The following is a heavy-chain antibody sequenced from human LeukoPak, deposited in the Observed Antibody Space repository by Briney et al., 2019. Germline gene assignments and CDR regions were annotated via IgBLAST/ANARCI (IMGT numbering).Heavy chain of an antibody. CDR1: GFTFSDYY. V-gene: IGHV3-11*04. CDR3: ARDQSAGAQNWFDP. D-gene: IGHD1-26*01. J-gene: IGHJ5*02. CDR2: ISSSGSTI. Sequence: PGGSLRLSCAASGFTFSDYYMSWIRQAPGKGLEWVSYISSSGSTIYYADSVRGRFTISRDNAKNSLYLQMNSLRAEDTAVYYRARDQSAGAQNWFDPWGQGTLVTVSS.